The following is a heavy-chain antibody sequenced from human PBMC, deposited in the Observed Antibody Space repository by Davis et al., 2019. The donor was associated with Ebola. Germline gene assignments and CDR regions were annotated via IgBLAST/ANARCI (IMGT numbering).Heavy chain of an antibody. Sequence: GESLKISCAASGFTFSNYGMHWVRQAPGKGLEWVAVISFDGSDKYYADSVKGRFTISRDNSKNTLYLQMSNLRAEDTAVYFCAKGGEYSSSSRYYYYYMDVWGKGTTVTVSS. CDR2: ISFDGSDK. V-gene: IGHV3-30*18. D-gene: IGHD6-6*01. CDR1: GFTFSNYG. J-gene: IGHJ6*03. CDR3: AKGGEYSSSSRYYYYYMDV.